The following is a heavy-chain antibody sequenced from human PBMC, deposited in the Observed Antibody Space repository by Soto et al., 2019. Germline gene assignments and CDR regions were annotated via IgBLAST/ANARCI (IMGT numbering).Heavy chain of an antibody. CDR1: GFTFSDNL. Sequence: VQLVQSGAELKKPGASVNISCTASGFTFSDNLITWVRQVPGQGLERMGWLNPDTGNTRYSETFQGRVTISRHPSTSIAYLELSGLENEDTALYFCARDIQSVGPRANDAFDVWGQGTMITVSS. J-gene: IGHJ3*01. CDR2: LNPDTGNT. CDR3: ARDIQSVGPRANDAFDV. V-gene: IGHV1-3*01. D-gene: IGHD5-18*01.